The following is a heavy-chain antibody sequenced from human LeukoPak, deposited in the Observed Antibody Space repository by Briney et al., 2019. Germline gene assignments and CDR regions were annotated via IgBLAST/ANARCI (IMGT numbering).Heavy chain of an antibody. D-gene: IGHD5-24*01. CDR1: GFTFSSYW. CDR2: IKQDGSEK. J-gene: IGHJ6*02. CDR3: ARDRAAKARIGGMDV. V-gene: IGHV3-7*01. Sequence: PGGSLRLSCAVSGFTFSSYWMSWVRQDPGKGLEWVANIKQDGSEKYYVDSVKGRFTISRDNAKNSLYLQMNSLRVEDTGIYYCARDRAAKARIGGMDVWGQGTTVIVSS.